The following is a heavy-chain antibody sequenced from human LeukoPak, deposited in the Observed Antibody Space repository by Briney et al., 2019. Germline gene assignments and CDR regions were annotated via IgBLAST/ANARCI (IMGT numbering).Heavy chain of an antibody. D-gene: IGHD3-3*01. V-gene: IGHV1-69*04. J-gene: IGHJ4*02. CDR1: GGTFSSYT. CDR3: ARDRNDFWSGYPRFDY. Sequence: SVKVPCKASGGTFSSYTISWVRQAPGQGLEWMGRIIPILGIANYAQKSQGRVTITADKSTSTAYMELSSLRSEDTAVYYCARDRNDFWSGYPRFDYWGQGTLVTVSS. CDR2: IIPILGIA.